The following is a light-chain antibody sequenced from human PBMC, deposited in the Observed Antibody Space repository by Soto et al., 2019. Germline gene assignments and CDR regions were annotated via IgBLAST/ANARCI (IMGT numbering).Light chain of an antibody. CDR2: WAS. J-gene: IGKJ2*01. CDR1: QSVLYSSNDKNY. Sequence: DIVMTQSPDSLAVSLGERATINCKSSQSVLYSSNDKNYLAWYQQKPGQPPKLLIYWASTRESGVPDRFSGSGFGTDFTLTISSLQAEDVAVYYCQQYYGTPHTFGQGTKLESK. CDR3: QQYYGTPHT. V-gene: IGKV4-1*01.